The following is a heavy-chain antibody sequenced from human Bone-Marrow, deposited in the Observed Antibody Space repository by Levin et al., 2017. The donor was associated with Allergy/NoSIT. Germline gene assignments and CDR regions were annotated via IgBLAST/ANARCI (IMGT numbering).Heavy chain of an antibody. CDR2: ISYDGSNK. CDR3: AKSQIAAAGTYYYYGMDV. CDR1: GFTFSSYG. J-gene: IGHJ6*02. V-gene: IGHV3-30*18. D-gene: IGHD6-13*01. Sequence: GGSLRLSCAASGFTFSSYGMHWVRQAPGKGLEWVAVISYDGSNKYYADSVKGRFTISRDNSKNTLYLQMNSLRAEDTAVYYCAKSQIAAAGTYYYYGMDVWGQGTTVTVSS.